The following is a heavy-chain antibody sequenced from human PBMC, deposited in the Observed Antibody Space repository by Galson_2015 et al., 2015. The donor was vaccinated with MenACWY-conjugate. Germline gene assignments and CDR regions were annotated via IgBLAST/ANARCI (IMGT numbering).Heavy chain of an antibody. CDR1: GDSINRNDFY. J-gene: IGHJ3*02. CDR3: ARRRPLDIGGGVDI. Sequence: LTCTVSGDSINRNDFYCGWFRQPPGKGLGWIGNIHYSGGTYHNPSLKSRITASVDTSKNQFSLNLASVTAADTALYYCARRRPLDIGGGVDIWGQGTLVTVSS. CDR2: IHYSGGT. D-gene: IGHD2-2*03. V-gene: IGHV4-39*01.